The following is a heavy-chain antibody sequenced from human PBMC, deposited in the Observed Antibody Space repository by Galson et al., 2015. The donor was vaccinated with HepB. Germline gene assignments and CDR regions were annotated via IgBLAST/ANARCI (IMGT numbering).Heavy chain of an antibody. CDR3: ARGGFVAVVTATLNNWFDP. CDR2: ISAYDGST. D-gene: IGHD2-15*01. CDR1: GYTFSTFS. V-gene: IGHV1-18*01. Sequence: SVKVSCKASGYTFSTFSIAWVRQAPGEGLEWMGWISAYDGSTNYAQKFQGRVTMTTETSTTTAYMELRSLRSDDTAVYYCARGGFVAVVTATLNNWFDPGGQGTLVTVSS. J-gene: IGHJ5*02.